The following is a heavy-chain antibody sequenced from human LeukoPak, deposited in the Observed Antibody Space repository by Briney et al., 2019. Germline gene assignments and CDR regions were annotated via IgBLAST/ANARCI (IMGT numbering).Heavy chain of an antibody. CDR2: IYYRGST. CDR3: ARDYRYGSGSSFDY. J-gene: IGHJ4*02. D-gene: IGHD3-10*01. CDR1: GGSTSSNSYY. Sequence: PSETLSLTCFVSGGSTSSNSYYWGWIRQPPGKGLEWIGSIYYRGSTYYNPSLKSRVTISVDTSKNQFSLKLSSVTAADTAVYYCARDYRYGSGSSFDYWGQGTLVTVSS. V-gene: IGHV4-39*07.